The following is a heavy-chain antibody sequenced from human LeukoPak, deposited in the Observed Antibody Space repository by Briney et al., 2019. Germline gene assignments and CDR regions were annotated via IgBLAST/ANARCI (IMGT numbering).Heavy chain of an antibody. D-gene: IGHD5-18*01. CDR1: GGSISSSSYY. CDR2: IYYSGST. Sequence: SETLSLTCTVSGGSISSSSYYWGWIRQPPGKGLEWIGSIYYSGSTYYNPSLKSRVTISVDTSKNQFSLKLSSVTAADTAVYYCARVARYSYGYGFYVDYWGQGTLVTVSS. CDR3: ARVARYSYGYGFYVDY. J-gene: IGHJ4*02. V-gene: IGHV4-39*01.